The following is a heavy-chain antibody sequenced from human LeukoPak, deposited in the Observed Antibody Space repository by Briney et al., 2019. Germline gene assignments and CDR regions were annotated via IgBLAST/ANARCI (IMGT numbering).Heavy chain of an antibody. D-gene: IGHD3-10*01. CDR1: GFTFSAYG. V-gene: IGHV3-33*01. J-gene: IGHJ3*02. CDR2: IWRGGSNE. Sequence: GGSLRLSCAASGFTFSAYGMHWVRQAPGKGLERVAVIWRGGSNENYPGSVKGRFTISRDNSKNTLFLQMNSLRTEDTAVYYCARDFGARPFDIWGQGTMVTVSS. CDR3: ARDFGARPFDI.